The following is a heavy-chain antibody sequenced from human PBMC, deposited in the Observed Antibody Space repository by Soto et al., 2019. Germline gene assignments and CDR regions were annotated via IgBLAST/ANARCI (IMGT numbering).Heavy chain of an antibody. CDR3: ARFRAYYDFWSGPYGMDV. CDR2: IWYDGSNK. V-gene: IGHV3-33*01. J-gene: IGHJ6*02. Sequence: GGSLRLSCAASGFTFSSYGMHWVRQDPGKGLEWVAVIWYDGSNKYYADSVKGRLTIPRDNSKNTLYLQMNSLRAEDTAVYYCARFRAYYDFWSGPYGMDVWGQGTTVTVS. D-gene: IGHD3-3*01. CDR1: GFTFSSYG.